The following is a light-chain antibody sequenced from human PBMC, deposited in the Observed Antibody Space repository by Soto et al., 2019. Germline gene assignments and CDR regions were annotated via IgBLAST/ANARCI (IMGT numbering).Light chain of an antibody. CDR2: GAS. CDR3: QHYVTSSIT. J-gene: IGKJ5*01. V-gene: IGKV3-20*01. Sequence: EVVLTQSPGTLSPSPGERVTILCLASQSVSSTSLAWYQQKPGQTPTLLIYGASSRATGTPDRISGGVSGTHFTLTISRLEPEDFAVYYCQHYVTSSITFGQGTRLEIK. CDR1: QSVSSTS.